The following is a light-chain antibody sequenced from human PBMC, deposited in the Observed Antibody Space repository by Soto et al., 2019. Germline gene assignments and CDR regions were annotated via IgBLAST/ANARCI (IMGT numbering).Light chain of an antibody. CDR1: SSNIGAGYD. V-gene: IGLV1-40*01. CDR3: QSYDSSLSGYV. CDR2: GNS. J-gene: IGLJ1*01. Sequence: QSVLTQPPSVSGAPGQRVTISCTGSSSNIGAGYDVHWCQQLPGTAPRLLIYGNSNRPSGVPDRFSGSKSGTSDSLAITGLQAEDEADYYCQSYDSSLSGYVFGTGTKVTVL.